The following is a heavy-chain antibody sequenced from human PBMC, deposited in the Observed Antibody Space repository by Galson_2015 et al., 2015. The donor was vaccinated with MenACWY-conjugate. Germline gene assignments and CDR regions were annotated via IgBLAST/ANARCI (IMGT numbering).Heavy chain of an antibody. CDR3: TRRDCSGGSCYSDS. D-gene: IGHD2-15*01. J-gene: IGHJ4*02. CDR2: IYPGDSTT. CDR1: GYSFSSYW. Sequence: QSGAEVKKPGESLKISCKGSGYSFSSYWIGWVRQMPGKGLELMGIIYPGDSTTRYSPSFQGQVTFSADKSIGTAYLQWSSLKSSDTAMYYCTRRDCSGGSCYSDSWGQGTLVTVSS. V-gene: IGHV5-51*01.